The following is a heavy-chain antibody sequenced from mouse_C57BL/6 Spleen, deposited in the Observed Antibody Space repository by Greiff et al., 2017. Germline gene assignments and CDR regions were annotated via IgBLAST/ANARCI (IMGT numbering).Heavy chain of an antibody. J-gene: IGHJ3*01. Sequence: QVQLQQSGAELVKPGASVKISCKASGYAFSSYWMNWVKQRPGKGLEWIGQIYPGDGDTNYNGKFKGKATLTADKSSSTAYMQLSSLTSEDSAVYFCARPYCYGSSPFAYWGQGTLVTVSA. CDR3: ARPYCYGSSPFAY. V-gene: IGHV1-80*01. CDR2: IYPGDGDT. D-gene: IGHD1-1*01. CDR1: GYAFSSYW.